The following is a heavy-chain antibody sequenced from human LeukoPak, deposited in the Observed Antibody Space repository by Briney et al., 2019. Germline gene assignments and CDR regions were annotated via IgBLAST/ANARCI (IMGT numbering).Heavy chain of an antibody. CDR3: AKGGAVSSKSITMVRGTRRYYYYMDV. D-gene: IGHD3-10*01. CDR2: MSDSGTNT. Sequence: QAGGSLRLSCGASGFTFSTYGMTWVRQAPGKGLEWVSGMSDSGTNTYYADSVKGRFTISRDNSKNTLYLQMNSLRAEDTAVYYCAKGGAVSSKSITMVRGTRRYYYYMDVWGKGTTVTISS. V-gene: IGHV3-23*01. CDR1: GFTFSTYG. J-gene: IGHJ6*03.